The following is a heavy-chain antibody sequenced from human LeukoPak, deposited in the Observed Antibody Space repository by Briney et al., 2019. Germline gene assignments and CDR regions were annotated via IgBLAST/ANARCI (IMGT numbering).Heavy chain of an antibody. CDR2: MNEYSTTI. V-gene: IGHV3-74*01. D-gene: IGHD1-14*01. CDR1: GFPFNSLW. J-gene: IGHJ4*02. CDR3: ARGGVNPVDH. Sequence: GGSLRLSCAASGFPFNSLWMRWVRQAPGKGLVWVSDMNEYSTTIRYADSVKGRFTISRDNAKSILYLQMNNLRAEDTAMYFCARGGVNPVDHWGQGTLVTVSS.